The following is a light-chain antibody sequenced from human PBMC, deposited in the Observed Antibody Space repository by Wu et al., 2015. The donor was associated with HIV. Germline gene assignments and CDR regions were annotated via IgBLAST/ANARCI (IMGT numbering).Light chain of an antibody. V-gene: IGKV3-11*01. J-gene: IGKJ4*01. CDR3: QQCSNWPLT. CDR2: DAS. Sequence: EIVLTQSPGTLSLSPGERATLSCRASQRVSSYLAWYQQKPGQAPRLLIYDASNRATGIPARFSGSGSGTDFTLTISNLEPEDFAFYYCQQCSNWPLTFGGGTKVEIK. CDR1: QRVSSY.